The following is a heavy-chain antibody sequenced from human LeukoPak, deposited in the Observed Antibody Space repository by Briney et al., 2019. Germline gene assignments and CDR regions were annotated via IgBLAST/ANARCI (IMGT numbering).Heavy chain of an antibody. CDR3: AAAIYYDSSGYYNDY. Sequence: GASVKVSCKASGSTFTSSAMQWVRQARGQRLEWIGWIVVGSGNTNYAQKFQERVTITRDMSTSTAYMELSSLRSEDTAVYYCAAAIYYDSSGYYNDYWGQGTLVTVSS. V-gene: IGHV1-58*02. D-gene: IGHD3-22*01. CDR1: GSTFTSSA. CDR2: IVVGSGNT. J-gene: IGHJ4*02.